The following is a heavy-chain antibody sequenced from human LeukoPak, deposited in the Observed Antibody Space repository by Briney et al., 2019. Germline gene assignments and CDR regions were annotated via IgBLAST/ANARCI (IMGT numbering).Heavy chain of an antibody. CDR1: GYTFTSYG. CDR2: ISAYNGNT. Sequence: ASVTVSCKASGYTFTSYGISWVRQAPGQGLEWMGWISAYNGNTNYAQKLQGRVTMTTDTSTSTAYMELRSLRSDDTAVYYCARDLPPSIYDFWSGYPSYYYYYYMDVWGKGTTVTVSS. V-gene: IGHV1-18*01. J-gene: IGHJ6*03. D-gene: IGHD3-3*01. CDR3: ARDLPPSIYDFWSGYPSYYYYYYMDV.